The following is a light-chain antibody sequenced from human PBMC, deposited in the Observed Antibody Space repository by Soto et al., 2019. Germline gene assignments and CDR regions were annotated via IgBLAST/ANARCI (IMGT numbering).Light chain of an antibody. Sequence: QSALTQPASVSGSPGQSITIPCTGTSSDVGGYDYVSWYQQHPGKVPKLIIYEVIKRPSGVSHRFSGSESGNTASLTISGLQTEDEADYYCSSYTTSSALVFGGGTKLTVL. CDR2: EVI. CDR1: SSDVGGYDY. CDR3: SSYTTSSALV. V-gene: IGLV2-14*01. J-gene: IGLJ2*01.